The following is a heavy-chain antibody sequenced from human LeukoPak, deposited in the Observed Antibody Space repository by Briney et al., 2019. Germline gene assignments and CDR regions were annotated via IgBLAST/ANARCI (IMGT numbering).Heavy chain of an antibody. CDR1: GFTFRTYA. J-gene: IGHJ4*02. Sequence: GGSLRLSCAASGFTFRTYAMNWVRQAPGKGLEWVAVISDDGSNKYYAESVKGQFTISRDNSKNMLYLQMNSLRAEDTAVYYCARAFSTTAFDYWGQGTLVTVSS. D-gene: IGHD4-17*01. CDR3: ARAFSTTAFDY. CDR2: ISDDGSNK. V-gene: IGHV3-30*04.